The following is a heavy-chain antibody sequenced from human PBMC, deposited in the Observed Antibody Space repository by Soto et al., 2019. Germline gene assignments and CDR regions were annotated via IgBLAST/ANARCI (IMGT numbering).Heavy chain of an antibody. D-gene: IGHD6-19*01. CDR2: INAGNDNT. V-gene: IGHV1-3*05. Sequence: QVQLVQSGAEEKKPGASVKVSCKASGYTFTGYAMHWVRQAPGQRLEWMGWINAGNDNTKYSQKFQGRVTITRDTSASTAYMALSSLRSEDTAVYYCARAVAVAADFDYWGQGTLVTVSS. CDR3: ARAVAVAADFDY. CDR1: GYTFTGYA. J-gene: IGHJ4*02.